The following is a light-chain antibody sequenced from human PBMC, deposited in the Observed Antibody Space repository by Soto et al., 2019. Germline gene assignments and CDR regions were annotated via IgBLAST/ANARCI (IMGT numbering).Light chain of an antibody. J-gene: IGLJ1*01. CDR2: DVI. CDR3: CSYAGSYIQYV. Sequence: QSVLTQPRSVSGSPGQSVTISCTGTSNDVGGYHYVPWYQQHPGMAPKLIIYDVIKRPSGVPDRFSGSKSGNTASLTISGLQAEDEADYYCCSYAGSYIQYVFGTGTKVTVL. CDR1: SNDVGGYHY. V-gene: IGLV2-11*01.